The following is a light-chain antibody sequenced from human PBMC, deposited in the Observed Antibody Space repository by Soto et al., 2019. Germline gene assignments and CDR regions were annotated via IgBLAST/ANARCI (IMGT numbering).Light chain of an antibody. CDR2: EVS. Sequence: QSVLTQPPSASGSPGQSVTISCTGTSSDIGGYDFVSWYQQHPGKAPKLMIHEVSKRPSGVPDRFSGSKSGNTASLSVSGLXXEDEADYYCSSYAGSNNYVXXXGT. CDR1: SSDIGGYDF. V-gene: IGLV2-8*01. J-gene: IGLJ1*01. CDR3: SSYAGSNNYV.